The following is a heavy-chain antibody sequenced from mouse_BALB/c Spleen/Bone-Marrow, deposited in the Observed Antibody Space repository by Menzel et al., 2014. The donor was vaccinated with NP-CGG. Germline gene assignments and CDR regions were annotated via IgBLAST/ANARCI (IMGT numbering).Heavy chain of an antibody. CDR3: ARGGYYFDY. Sequence: EVKVVESGGGLVQPGGSLKLSCAASGFTFSSYTMSWVRQTPEKRLEWAAYISNGGGSTYYPDTVKGRFTISRDNAKNTLYLQMSSLKSEDTAMYYCARGGYYFDYWGQGTTLTVSS. J-gene: IGHJ2*01. CDR2: ISNGGGST. V-gene: IGHV5-12-2*01. CDR1: GFTFSSYT.